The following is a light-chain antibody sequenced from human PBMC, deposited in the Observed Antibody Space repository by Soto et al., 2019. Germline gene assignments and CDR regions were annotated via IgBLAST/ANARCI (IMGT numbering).Light chain of an antibody. J-gene: IGLJ3*02. CDR2: EVS. CDR3: SSYTSSSTRV. CDR1: SSDVGGYNY. Sequence: QSVLTQPASVSGSPGQSITISCTGTSSDVGGYNYVSWYQQYPDKAPKLLIYEVSNRPSWVSNRFSGSKSGNTASLTISGLQAEDEAEYYCSSYTSSSTRVFGGGTKVTVL. V-gene: IGLV2-14*01.